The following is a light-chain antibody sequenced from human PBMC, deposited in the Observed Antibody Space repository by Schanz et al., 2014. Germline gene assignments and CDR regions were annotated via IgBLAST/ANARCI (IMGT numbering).Light chain of an antibody. CDR1: QSISAW. Sequence: DIQMTQSPSTLSASVGDRVTITCRASQSISAWLAWYQQKPGKAPNLLIYQASFLQSGVPSRFSGSGSGTDFTLTISSLQPEDFATYYCQQSYSTPRAFGQGTKVEIK. CDR2: QAS. CDR3: QQSYSTPRA. V-gene: IGKV1-5*03. J-gene: IGKJ1*01.